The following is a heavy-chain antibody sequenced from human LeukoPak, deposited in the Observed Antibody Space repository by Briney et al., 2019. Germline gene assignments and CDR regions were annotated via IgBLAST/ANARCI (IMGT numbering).Heavy chain of an antibody. D-gene: IGHD3-10*01. CDR3: ARHNYGSGSYPFTYNYYYYYYGMDV. J-gene: IGHJ6*02. CDR2: IYYSGST. CDR1: GGSISSYY. V-gene: IGHV4-59*04. Sequence: KPSETLSLTCTVSGGSISSYYWSWIRQPPGKGLEWIGYIYYSGSTYYNPSLKSRVPISVDTSKNQSSLKLSSVTAADTAVYYCARHNYGSGSYPFTYNYYYYYYGMDVWGQGTTVTVSS.